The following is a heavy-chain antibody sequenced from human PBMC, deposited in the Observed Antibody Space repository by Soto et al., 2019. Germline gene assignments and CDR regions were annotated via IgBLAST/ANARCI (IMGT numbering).Heavy chain of an antibody. CDR2: ISNNGGST. CDR1: GFTFSSYA. D-gene: IGHD6-13*01. Sequence: EVQLLESGGGLVQPGESLRLSCAASGFTFSSYALTWVRQAPGKGLEWVSAISNNGGSTYYADSVKGRFTVSRDNSKNTLYLQMNSLRAEDTAVYYCATGYIAGPTGWFDPWGQGTLVTVPS. V-gene: IGHV3-23*01. CDR3: ATGYIAGPTGWFDP. J-gene: IGHJ5*02.